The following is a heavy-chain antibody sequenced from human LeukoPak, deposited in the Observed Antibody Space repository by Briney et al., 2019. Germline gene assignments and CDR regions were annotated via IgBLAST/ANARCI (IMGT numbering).Heavy chain of an antibody. CDR3: ARDMYYYDSSGYRKLSYFDY. V-gene: IGHV1-69*13. D-gene: IGHD3-22*01. Sequence: SVKVSCKASGGTFSSYAISWVRQAPGQGVEWMGGIIPIFGTANYAQKFQGRVTITADESTSTAYMELSSLRSEDTAVYYCARDMYYYDSSGYRKLSYFDYWGQGTLVTVSP. CDR2: IIPIFGTA. CDR1: GGTFSSYA. J-gene: IGHJ4*02.